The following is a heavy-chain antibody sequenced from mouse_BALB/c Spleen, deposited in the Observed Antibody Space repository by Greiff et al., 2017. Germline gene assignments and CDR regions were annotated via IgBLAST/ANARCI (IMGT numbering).Heavy chain of an antibody. D-gene: IGHD1-1*01. CDR2: IDPETGGT. CDR3: APTRGSSYDYAMDY. CDR1: GYTFTDYE. J-gene: IGHJ4*01. Sequence: VQLQQSGAELVRPGASVTLSCKASGYTFTDYEMHWVKQTPVHGLEWIGAIDPETGGTAYNQKFKGKATLTADKSSSTAYMELRSLTSEDSAVYYCAPTRGSSYDYAMDYWGQGTSVTVSS. V-gene: IGHV1-15*01.